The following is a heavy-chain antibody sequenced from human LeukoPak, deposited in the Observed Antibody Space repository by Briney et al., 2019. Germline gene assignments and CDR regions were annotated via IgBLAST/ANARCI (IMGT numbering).Heavy chain of an antibody. D-gene: IGHD6-13*01. V-gene: IGHV3-23*01. Sequence: GRSLRLSCAASGFSFSNYGMHWVRQAPGKGLEWVSVISGSGGSTYYADSVKGRFIISRDNSKNTLYLQMNSLRAEDTAVYYCAKNHYSSSRDYFDYWGQGTLVTVSS. CDR3: AKNHYSSSRDYFDY. CDR1: GFSFSNYG. J-gene: IGHJ4*02. CDR2: ISGSGGST.